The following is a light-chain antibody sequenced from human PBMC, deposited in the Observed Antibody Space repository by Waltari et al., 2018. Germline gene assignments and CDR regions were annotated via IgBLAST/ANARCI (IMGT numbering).Light chain of an antibody. CDR1: ESIGYY. Sequence: DIQMTQSPSSLSASVGDRVTITCRASESIGYYLNWYQQRPGQTPDLLIYSASSLKSGVPSRFSGSGSGTEFTLTIRSLQPEDFATYYCQKYNNYPYTFGQGTKLEIK. J-gene: IGKJ2*01. CDR3: QKYNNYPYT. V-gene: IGKV1-16*01. CDR2: SAS.